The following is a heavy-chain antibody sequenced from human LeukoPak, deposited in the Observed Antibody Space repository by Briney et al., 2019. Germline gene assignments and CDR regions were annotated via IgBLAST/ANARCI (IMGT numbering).Heavy chain of an antibody. Sequence: PGGSLRLSCAAPGFTLDDYAMHWVRHAPGKGLEWVSGISWNSGSINYAESVKGRFTISRDNAKTSLYLQMNSLRAEDTALYYCAKGNLYETGAFDIWGQGTMVTVSS. CDR2: ISWNSGSI. CDR3: AKGNLYETGAFDI. J-gene: IGHJ3*02. CDR1: GFTLDDYA. V-gene: IGHV3-9*01. D-gene: IGHD1-14*01.